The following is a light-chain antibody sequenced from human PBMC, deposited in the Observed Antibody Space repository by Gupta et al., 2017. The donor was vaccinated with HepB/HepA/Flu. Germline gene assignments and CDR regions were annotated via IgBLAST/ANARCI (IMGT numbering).Light chain of an antibody. Sequence: EVVMTQSPATLSVSQGERATLSCRARESGSSNLAWYQKRPGQAPRVLSYGVSSGSGTQFTLTISSRQSEDFAAYYCQHENNCPYTFGRGTKLEIK. CDR3: QHENNCPYT. CDR1: ESGSSN. CDR2: GVS. V-gene: IGKV3-15*01. J-gene: IGKJ2*01.